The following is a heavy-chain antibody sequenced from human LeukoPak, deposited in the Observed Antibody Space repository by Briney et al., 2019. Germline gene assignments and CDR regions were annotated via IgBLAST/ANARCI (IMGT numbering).Heavy chain of an antibody. V-gene: IGHV1-2*02. CDR1: GYTFTGYY. D-gene: IGHD6-13*01. J-gene: IGHJ6*02. CDR3: ARGRGGIAAAGRYYYYYYGMDV. Sequence: ASVKVSCKASGYTFTGYYMHWVRQAPGQGLEWMGWINPNSGGTNYAQKFQGRVTMTRDTSISTAYMELSRLRSDDTAVYYCARGRGGIAAAGRYYYYYYGMDVWGQGTTVTVSS. CDR2: INPNSGGT.